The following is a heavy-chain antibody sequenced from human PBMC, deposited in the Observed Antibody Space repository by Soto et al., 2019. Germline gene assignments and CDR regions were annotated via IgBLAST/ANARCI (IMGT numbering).Heavy chain of an antibody. D-gene: IGHD3-9*01. V-gene: IGHV1-24*01. CDR2: FHPEEGET. J-gene: IGHJ4*02. Sequence: ASVKVSSKASGYTFTSYGITWVRQAPGKGLEWMGGFHPEEGETIYAQKFQGRVTMTEDTSTDTAYMELSSLRSEDTAVYYCATSPWDILTGTLNLEYSGQGTLVTVSS. CDR3: ATSPWDILTGTLNLEY. CDR1: GYTFTSYG.